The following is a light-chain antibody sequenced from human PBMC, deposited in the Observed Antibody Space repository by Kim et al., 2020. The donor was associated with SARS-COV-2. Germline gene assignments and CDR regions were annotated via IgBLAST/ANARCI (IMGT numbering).Light chain of an antibody. J-gene: IGLJ2*01. CDR1: SIGSES. CDR2: YDS. V-gene: IGLV3-21*04. Sequence: PGKTARLTCGGTSIGSESVLWCQQEACQAPVLVIYYDSDRPSGIPERFSGSNSGNTATLTISRVEAGDEADYYCQVWHSSSDHRVVFGGGTQLTVL. CDR3: QVWHSSSDHRVV.